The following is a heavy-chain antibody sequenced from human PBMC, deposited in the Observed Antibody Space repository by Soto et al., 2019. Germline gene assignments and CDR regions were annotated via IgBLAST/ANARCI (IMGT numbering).Heavy chain of an antibody. V-gene: IGHV3-30*14. CDR1: GFTFSSYA. Sequence: QVQLVESGGGVVQPGRSLRLSCAASGFTFSSYAMHWVRQAPGKGLEWVAVISYDGSNKYYADSVKGRFTISRDNSKNPLYLQINRLRAEDTAVFYCASVRADYFYSSGPLGYWGQGTLVTVSS. CDR2: ISYDGSNK. D-gene: IGHD3-22*01. CDR3: ASVRADYFYSSGPLGY. J-gene: IGHJ4*02.